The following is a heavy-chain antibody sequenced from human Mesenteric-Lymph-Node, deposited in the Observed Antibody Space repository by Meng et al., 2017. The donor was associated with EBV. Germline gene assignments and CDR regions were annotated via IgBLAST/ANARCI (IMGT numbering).Heavy chain of an antibody. CDR1: GYTFTGYY. CDR2: MNPNSGNT. J-gene: IGHJ4*02. V-gene: IGHV1-8*02. CDR3: ARVGDYFDSSGWNY. Sequence: QGRLVQSGAEVKKPGSSVKVSCKASGYTFTGYYMHWVRQAPGQGLEWMGRMNPNSGNTGYGQKFQGRVTLTWNTSISTAYMEVSSLRSEDTAVYYCARVGDYFDSSGWNYWGQGTLVTVSS. D-gene: IGHD3-22*01.